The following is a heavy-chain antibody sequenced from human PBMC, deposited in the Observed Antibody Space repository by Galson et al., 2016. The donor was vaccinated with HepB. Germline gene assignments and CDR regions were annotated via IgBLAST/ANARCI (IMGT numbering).Heavy chain of an antibody. J-gene: IGHJ2*01. V-gene: IGHV4-59*02. CDR3: ARRVEYGGGGRCSPWYFDV. Sequence: SETLSPTCTVSGASVCDYYWNWIRQSPGKGLEWIGIVYNSGHTYYNPSLASRATISLDTSKNQFFLELSSFSTADTAVYYCARRVEYGGGGRCSPWYFDVWGRGTLVTVSP. D-gene: IGHD2-15*01. CDR2: VYNSGHT. CDR1: GASVCDYY.